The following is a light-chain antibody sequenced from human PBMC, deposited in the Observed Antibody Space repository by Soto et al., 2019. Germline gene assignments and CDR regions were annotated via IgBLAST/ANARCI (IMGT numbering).Light chain of an antibody. CDR2: EVT. J-gene: IGLJ1*01. V-gene: IGLV2-14*01. CDR3: SSFTSSGTRV. CDR1: SSDVGGYNY. Sequence: QSVPTQPASVSGSPGQSITISCTGTSSDVGGYNYVSWYQQHPGKAPRVMIYEVTSRPSGVSDRFSGSKSGNTASLTISGLQVEDEADYYCSSFTSSGTRVFGTGTQLTVL.